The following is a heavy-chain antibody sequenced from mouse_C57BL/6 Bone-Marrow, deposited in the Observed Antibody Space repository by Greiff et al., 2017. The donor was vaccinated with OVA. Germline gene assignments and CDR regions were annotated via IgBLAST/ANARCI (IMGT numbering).Heavy chain of an antibody. D-gene: IGHD2-4*01. J-gene: IGHJ3*01. CDR2: IYPGSGST. CDR3: ARGLYYDYDPPFAY. CDR1: GYTFTSYW. V-gene: IGHV1-55*01. Sequence: QVQLQQPGAELVKPGASVKMSCKASGYTFTSYWITWVKQRPGQGLEWIGDIYPGSGSTNYNEKFKSKATLTVYTSSSTAYMQLSSLTSEDSAVYYCARGLYYDYDPPFAYWGQGTLVTVSA.